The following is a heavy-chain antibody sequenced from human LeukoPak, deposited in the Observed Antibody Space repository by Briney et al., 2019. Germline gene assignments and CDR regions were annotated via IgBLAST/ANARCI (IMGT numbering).Heavy chain of an antibody. CDR3: ARGTYLVFGTQIDAFDI. Sequence: PSETLSLTCTVSGGSISSYYWSWIRQPAGKGLEWIGRIYTSGGTNYNPSLKSRVTMSVDTSKNQFSLKLSSVTAADTAVYYCARGTYLVFGTQIDAFDIWGQGTMVTVSS. CDR2: IYTSGGT. CDR1: GGSISSYY. V-gene: IGHV4-4*07. D-gene: IGHD3-3*01. J-gene: IGHJ3*02.